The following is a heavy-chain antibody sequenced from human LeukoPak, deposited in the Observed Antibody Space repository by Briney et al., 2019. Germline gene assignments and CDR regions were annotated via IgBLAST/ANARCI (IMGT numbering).Heavy chain of an antibody. CDR1: GGTFSSYA. Sequence: GASVKVSCKASGGTFSSYAISWVRQAPGQGLEWMGGIIPIFGTANYAQKFQGRVTITTDESTSTAYMELSSLRSEDTAVYYCASYAGSARTASNWFDPWGQGTLVTVSS. CDR3: ASYAGSARTASNWFDP. J-gene: IGHJ5*02. D-gene: IGHD6-6*01. CDR2: IIPIFGTA. V-gene: IGHV1-69*05.